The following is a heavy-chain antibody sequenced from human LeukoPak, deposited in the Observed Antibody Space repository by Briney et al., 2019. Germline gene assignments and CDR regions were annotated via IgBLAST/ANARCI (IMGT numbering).Heavy chain of an antibody. D-gene: IGHD5-18*01. J-gene: IGHJ6*02. V-gene: IGHV3-23*01. CDR1: GFTFSSYA. CDR2: ISGSGGST. CDR3: AKDMRGYSYGYSDYYYYYGMDV. Sequence: GGSLRLSCAASGFTFSSYAMSWVRQAPGKGLEWVSAISGSGGSTYYADSVKGRFTISRDNSKNSLYLQMNSLRTEDTALYYCAKDMRGYSYGYSDYYYYYGMDVWGQGTTVTVSS.